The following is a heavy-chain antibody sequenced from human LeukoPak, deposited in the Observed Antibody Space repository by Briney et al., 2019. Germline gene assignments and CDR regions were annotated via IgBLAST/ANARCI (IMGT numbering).Heavy chain of an antibody. CDR1: TYTGFY. Sequence: ASVKVSCKASTYTGFYIHWVRQAPGQGLEWMGWISPNGAATNYAQKFRGSVTMTRDTSSDTAYMSLCGLTSDDTAVYYCVTSTGYKTSWGAFDIWGHGTMVSVSS. J-gene: IGHJ3*02. CDR2: ISPNGAAT. CDR3: VTSTGYKTSWGAFDI. V-gene: IGHV1-2*04. D-gene: IGHD2-2*01.